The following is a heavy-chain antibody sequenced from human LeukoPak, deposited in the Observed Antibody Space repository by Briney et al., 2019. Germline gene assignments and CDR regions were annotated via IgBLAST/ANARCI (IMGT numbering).Heavy chain of an antibody. V-gene: IGHV3-30*02. CDR3: AKAGGSSWAVLDY. D-gene: IGHD6-13*01. Sequence: GGSLRLSCAASRFTFSSNGMHWVRQDPGKGLEWVAFIRFDGSNTYYADSVKGRLTISRDTSKNTLYLHMNSLRPEDTAVYYCAKAGGSSWAVLDYWGQGTLVTVSS. CDR1: RFTFSSNG. CDR2: IRFDGSNT. J-gene: IGHJ4*02.